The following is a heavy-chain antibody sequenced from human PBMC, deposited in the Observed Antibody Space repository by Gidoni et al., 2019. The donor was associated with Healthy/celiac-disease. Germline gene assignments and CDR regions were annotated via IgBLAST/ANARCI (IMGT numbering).Heavy chain of an antibody. J-gene: IGHJ3*02. CDR1: GGTFSSYS. CDR2: IIPILGIA. D-gene: IGHD6-6*01. Sequence: VQLVQSGAEVKKPGSSLKLSCKASGGTFSSYSISWVRQAPGQGLEWMGRIIPILGIANDAQKVQGRVTITADKSTSTAYMELSSLRSEDTAVYYCARRYTLSAREYSSSSSRDDAFDIWGQGTMVTVSS. V-gene: IGHV1-69*04. CDR3: ARRYTLSAREYSSSSSRDDAFDI.